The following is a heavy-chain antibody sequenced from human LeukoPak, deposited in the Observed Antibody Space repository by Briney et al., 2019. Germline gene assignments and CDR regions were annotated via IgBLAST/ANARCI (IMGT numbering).Heavy chain of an antibody. CDR1: GGSISSSSYY. V-gene: IGHV4-39*07. CDR3: ARENSYYDSSGYYYGSGYFDY. CDR2: IYTSGST. J-gene: IGHJ4*02. Sequence: SETLSLTCTVSGGSISSSSYYWGWIRQPPGKGLEWIGRIYTSGSTNYNPSLKSRVTISVDTSKNHFSLRLSSVTAADTAVYYCARENSYYDSSGYYYGSGYFDYWGQGTLVTVSS. D-gene: IGHD3-22*01.